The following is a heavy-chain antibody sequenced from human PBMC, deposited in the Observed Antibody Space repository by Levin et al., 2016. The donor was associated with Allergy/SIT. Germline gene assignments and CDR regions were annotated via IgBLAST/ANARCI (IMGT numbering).Heavy chain of an antibody. CDR3: TTDQILEWLLGPVRFDY. J-gene: IGHJ4*02. V-gene: IGHV3-33*01. D-gene: IGHD3-3*01. Sequence: WIRQPPGKGLEWVAVIWYDGSNKYYADSVKGRFTISRDNSKNTLYLQMNSLKTEDTAVYYCTTDQILEWLLGPVRFDYWGQGTLVTVSS. CDR2: IWYDGSNK.